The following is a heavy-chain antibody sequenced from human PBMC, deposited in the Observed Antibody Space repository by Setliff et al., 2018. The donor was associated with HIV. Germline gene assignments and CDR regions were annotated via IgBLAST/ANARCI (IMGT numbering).Heavy chain of an antibody. J-gene: IGHJ5*02. CDR1: GYTFSSNY. CDR3: ARDRETGNNYGTDL. D-gene: IGHD5-18*01. V-gene: IGHV1-46*01. Sequence: ASVKVSCKASGYTFSSNYMHWVRQAPGQGLEWMGLINPTGDITFYPQKFRGRVTMTRDTSTSTVYMELSSLRSEDTAVYYCARDRETGNNYGTDLWGQGTLVTVSS. CDR2: INPTGDIT.